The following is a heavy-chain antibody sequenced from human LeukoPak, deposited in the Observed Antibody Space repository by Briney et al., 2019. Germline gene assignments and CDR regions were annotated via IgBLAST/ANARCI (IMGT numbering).Heavy chain of an antibody. D-gene: IGHD3-22*01. Sequence: GGSLRLSCAASGFTFSNAWMSWIRQAPGKGLEWVGRIKSKTDGGTTDYAAPVKGRFTISRDDSKNTLYLQMNSLKTEDTAVYYCTTTGYYYYDSSGYYARDYWGQGTLVTVSS. V-gene: IGHV3-15*01. CDR2: IKSKTDGGTT. CDR1: GFTFSNAW. CDR3: TTTGYYYYDSSGYYARDY. J-gene: IGHJ4*02.